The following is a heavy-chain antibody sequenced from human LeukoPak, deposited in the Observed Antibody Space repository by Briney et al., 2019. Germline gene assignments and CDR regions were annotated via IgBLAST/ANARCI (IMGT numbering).Heavy chain of an antibody. D-gene: IGHD1-1*01. CDR3: ARRRTTGTTGYFDY. J-gene: IGHJ4*02. CDR1: RGSISTYY. Sequence: SETLSLTGTISRGSISTYYWSWIRQPPGKGLEWIGYISTGGSTNYNPSLKSRVTISVDTSKNQFSLNLSSVTAADTAVYYCARRRTTGTTGYFDYWGQGTLVTVSS. CDR2: ISTGGST. V-gene: IGHV4-4*09.